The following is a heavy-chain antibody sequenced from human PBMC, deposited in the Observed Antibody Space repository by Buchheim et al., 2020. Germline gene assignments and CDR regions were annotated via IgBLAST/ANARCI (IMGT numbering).Heavy chain of an antibody. D-gene: IGHD5-24*01. J-gene: IGHJ4*02. CDR3: AKRVAEGYLGGFDF. CDR1: GLIFSSYA. CDR2: ISASGGTK. Sequence: EVQLLESGGGLVQPGGSLRLSCEVSGLIFSSYAMSWVRQAPGKGLEWVSGISASGGTKYYADSVKGRFTISRDISKKTLYLQMNRLRVEDTAVYYCAKRVAEGYLGGFDFWGQGTL. V-gene: IGHV3-23*01.